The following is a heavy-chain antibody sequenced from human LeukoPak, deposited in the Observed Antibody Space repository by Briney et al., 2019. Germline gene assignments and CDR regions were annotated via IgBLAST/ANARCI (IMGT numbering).Heavy chain of an antibody. CDR1: GYTFSSYG. V-gene: IGHV1-46*01. Sequence: ASVKVSCKASGYTFSSYGVSWVRQAPGQGLEWMGIINPSAGSTNYAQKFQGRVTMTRDTSTSTVYMELSSLRSEDTAVYYCARDYGSGGFDYWGQGTLVTVSS. J-gene: IGHJ4*02. CDR3: ARDYGSGGFDY. CDR2: INPSAGST. D-gene: IGHD3-10*01.